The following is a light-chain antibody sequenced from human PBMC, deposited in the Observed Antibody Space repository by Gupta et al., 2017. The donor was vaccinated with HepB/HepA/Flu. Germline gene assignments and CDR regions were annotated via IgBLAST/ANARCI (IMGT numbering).Light chain of an antibody. Sequence: YELTQALSVSVALGQTARIPCGGNNIGSKNVHWYQQRPGQAPVLVMYRDNHRPSGIPERFSGSNAGNTATLTISRAQAGDEADYYCQVWDDIYVIFGGGTRLTVL. CDR3: QVWDDIYVI. J-gene: IGLJ2*01. CDR1: NIGSKN. CDR2: RDN. V-gene: IGLV3-9*01.